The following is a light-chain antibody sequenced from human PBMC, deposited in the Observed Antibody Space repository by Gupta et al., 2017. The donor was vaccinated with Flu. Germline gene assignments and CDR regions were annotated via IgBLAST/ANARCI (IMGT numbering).Light chain of an antibody. V-gene: IGKV3-11*01. Sequence: PAALSWSPGESATLSCRASQSVSSYLAWYQQKPGQAPRLLIYDASNRATGIPARFSGSGSGTEFILTISSREPEEFAVYYCQHRNNWPRTFGQGTKMEIK. CDR2: DAS. CDR3: QHRNNWPRT. J-gene: IGKJ2*01. CDR1: QSVSSY.